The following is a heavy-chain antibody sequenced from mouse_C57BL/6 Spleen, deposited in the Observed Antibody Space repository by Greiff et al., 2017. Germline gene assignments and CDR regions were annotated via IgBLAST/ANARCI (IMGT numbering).Heavy chain of an antibody. CDR2: INPSNGGT. CDR1: GYTFTSYW. D-gene: IGHD1-1*01. V-gene: IGHV1-53*01. Sequence: VQLQQPGTELVKPGASVKLSCKASGYTFTSYWMHWVKQRPGQGLEWIGNINPSNGGTNYNEKFKSKATLTVDKSSSTAYMQLSSLTSEDSAVYYGARTTVVATGYFDDWGQGTTLTVCS. CDR3: ARTTVVATGYFDD. J-gene: IGHJ2*01.